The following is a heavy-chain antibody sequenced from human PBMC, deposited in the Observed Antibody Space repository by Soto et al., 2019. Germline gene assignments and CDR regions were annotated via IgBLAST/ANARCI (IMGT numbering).Heavy chain of an antibody. CDR2: IYYSGST. Sequence: SETLSLTCTVSGGSVSSGSYYWGWIRQPPGKGLEWIGYIYYSGSTNYNPSLKSRVTISVDTSKNQFSLKLSSVTAADTAVYYCARYYYDKGAFDIWGQGTMVT. D-gene: IGHD3-22*01. J-gene: IGHJ3*02. V-gene: IGHV4-61*01. CDR3: ARYYYDKGAFDI. CDR1: GGSVSSGSYY.